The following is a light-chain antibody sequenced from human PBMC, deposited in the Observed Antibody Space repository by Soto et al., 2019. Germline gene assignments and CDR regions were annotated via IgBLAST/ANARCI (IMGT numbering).Light chain of an antibody. J-gene: IGKJ3*01. CDR1: QGISNY. CDR2: AAS. V-gene: IGKV1-27*01. CDR3: QKYNSVPFT. Sequence: DIQMTQSPSSLSASVGDRVTITCRASQGISNYLAWYQQKPGKVPKLLIYAASTLQSGVPSRFSASGSGTYFPLTICSLQPEDVATYYCQKYNSVPFTFAPGTKVEIK.